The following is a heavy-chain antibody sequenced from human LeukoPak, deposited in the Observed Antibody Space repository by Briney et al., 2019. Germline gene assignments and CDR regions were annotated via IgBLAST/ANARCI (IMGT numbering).Heavy chain of an antibody. CDR3: AKEGGYCSSTSCYFYFDY. J-gene: IGHJ4*02. Sequence: PGGSLRLSCAASGFTFSSYAMSWVRQAPGKGLEWVSAISGSGGSTYYADSVKGRFTISRDNSKNTLYLQMNSLRVEDTAVYYCAKEGGYCSSTSCYFYFDYWGQGTLVTVSS. D-gene: IGHD2-2*03. CDR1: GFTFSSYA. V-gene: IGHV3-23*01. CDR2: ISGSGGST.